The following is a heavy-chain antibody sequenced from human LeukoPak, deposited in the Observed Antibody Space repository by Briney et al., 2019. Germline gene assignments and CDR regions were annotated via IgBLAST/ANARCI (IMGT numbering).Heavy chain of an antibody. CDR1: GFTFSSYW. CDR3: AKDRLIVVVTATDY. V-gene: IGHV3-7*01. J-gene: IGHJ4*02. CDR2: IKQDGSEK. D-gene: IGHD2-21*02. Sequence: PGVSLRLSCAASGFTFSSYWMSWVRQAPGKGLEWVANIKQDGSEKYYADSVKGRFTISRDNSKNTLYLQMNSLRAEDTAVYYCAKDRLIVVVTATDYWGQGTLVTVSS.